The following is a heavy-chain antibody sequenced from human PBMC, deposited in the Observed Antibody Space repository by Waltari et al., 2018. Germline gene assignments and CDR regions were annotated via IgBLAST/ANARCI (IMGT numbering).Heavy chain of an antibody. J-gene: IGHJ4*02. V-gene: IGHV4-39*01. Sequence: QLQLQESGPGLVKPSETLSLTCTVSGGSISSSSYYWGWIRQPPGKGLEWIGSIYYSGSTYDNPSLKSRVTISVDTSKNQFSLKLSSVTAADTAVYYCARQEMATDQPYFDYWGQGTLVTVSS. CDR3: ARQEMATDQPYFDY. CDR2: IYYSGST. D-gene: IGHD5-12*01. CDR1: GGSISSSSYY.